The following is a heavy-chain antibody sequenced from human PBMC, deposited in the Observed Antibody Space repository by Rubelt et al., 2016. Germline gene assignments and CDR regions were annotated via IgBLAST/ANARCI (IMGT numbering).Heavy chain of an antibody. Sequence: QLQLQESGPGLVKPSETLSLTCTVSGGSISSSSYYWGWIRQPPGKGLEWIGSIYYSGSTYYNPARKSRVTISVDTSKNQFALKLSSVTAADTAVYYCARVIVFPGSNAFDIWGQGTMVTVSS. D-gene: IGHD5/OR15-5a*01. J-gene: IGHJ3*02. CDR1: GGSISSSSYY. V-gene: IGHV4-39*07. CDR2: IYYSGST. CDR3: ARVIVFPGSNAFDI.